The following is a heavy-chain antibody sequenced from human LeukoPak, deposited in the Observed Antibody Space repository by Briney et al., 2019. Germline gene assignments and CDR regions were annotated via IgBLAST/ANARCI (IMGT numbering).Heavy chain of an antibody. Sequence: PGGSLRLSYAASGFTFNSYAMSWVRQASGKGLEWVSTVTGSGSATYYADSVKGRFIISRDNSKNTLYLQMNSLRADDTALYYCAKAMSTVMGGTDYWGQGTLVTVSS. CDR1: GFTFNSYA. D-gene: IGHD4-17*01. J-gene: IGHJ4*02. CDR2: VTGSGSAT. CDR3: AKAMSTVMGGTDY. V-gene: IGHV3-23*01.